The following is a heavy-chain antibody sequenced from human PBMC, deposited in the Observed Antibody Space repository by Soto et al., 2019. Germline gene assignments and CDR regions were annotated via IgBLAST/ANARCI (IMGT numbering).Heavy chain of an antibody. J-gene: IGHJ4*02. V-gene: IGHV3-23*01. CDR2: ISGGGGST. CDR3: AKLAWGHYCNNGVCLRYYGDY. Sequence: EVQLLESGGGLVQPGGSLRLSCAASGFTFNNYAMSWVRQAPGKGLEWVSAISGGGGSTHYADSVKGRFTISRDNSKNTLWLQMNSLRAEDTAVYYCAKLAWGHYCNNGVCLRYYGDYWGQGAQVPVSS. D-gene: IGHD2-8*01. CDR1: GFTFNNYA.